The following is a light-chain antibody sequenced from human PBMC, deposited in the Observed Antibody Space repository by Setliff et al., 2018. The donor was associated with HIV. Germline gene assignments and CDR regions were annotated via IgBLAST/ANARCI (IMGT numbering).Light chain of an antibody. CDR3: SSYAGTYIMI. J-gene: IGLJ2*01. Sequence: VLTQPRSVSGSPGQSVAISCTGTSSDVGAYNYVSWYQHHPGKAPKLMIYDVTKRPSGVPDRFSGSKSGNTASLTISGLQAEDGADYFCSSYAGTYIMIFGGGTK. CDR2: DVT. V-gene: IGLV2-11*01. CDR1: SSDVGAYNY.